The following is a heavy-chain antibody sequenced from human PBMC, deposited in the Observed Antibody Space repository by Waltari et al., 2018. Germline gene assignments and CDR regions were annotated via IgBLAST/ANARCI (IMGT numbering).Heavy chain of an antibody. Sequence: QVQLQESGPGLVKPSATLSLTCTVSGGSTSSYSWSWIRQPPGKGLEWIGYIYYSGSTNYNPSLKSRVTISVDTSKNQFSLKLSSVTAADTAVYYCARGVAAPPVYWGQGTLVTVSS. CDR3: ARGVAAPPVY. CDR2: IYYSGST. V-gene: IGHV4-59*01. J-gene: IGHJ4*02. D-gene: IGHD6-6*01. CDR1: GGSTSSYS.